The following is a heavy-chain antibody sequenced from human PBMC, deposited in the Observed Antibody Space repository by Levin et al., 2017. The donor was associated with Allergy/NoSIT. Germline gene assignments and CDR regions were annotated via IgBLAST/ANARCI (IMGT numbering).Heavy chain of an antibody. D-gene: IGHD3-22*01. Sequence: SQTLSLTCTVSGGSISSSYWSWIRQPAGKGLEWIGRIYTSGSTNYNPSLKRRVTMSVDTSKNQFSLKLSSVTAADTAVYYCARGVVITTSATLSFRHFDYWGQGTLVTVSS. CDR1: GGSISSSY. CDR2: IYTSGST. CDR3: ARGVVITTSATLSFRHFDY. J-gene: IGHJ4*02. V-gene: IGHV4-4*07.